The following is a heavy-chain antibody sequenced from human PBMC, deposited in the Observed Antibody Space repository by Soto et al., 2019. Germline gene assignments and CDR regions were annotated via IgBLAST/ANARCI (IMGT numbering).Heavy chain of an antibody. CDR1: GFTFSSYG. CDR3: ATLYCSGGSCRIKQGYYFDY. D-gene: IGHD2-15*01. CDR2: ISYDGSNK. Sequence: SLRLSCAASGFTFSSYGMHWVRQAPGKGLEWVAVISYDGSNKYYADSVKGRFTISRDNSKNTLYLQMNSLRAEDTAVYYCATLYCSGGSCRIKQGYYFDYWGQGTLVTVSS. V-gene: IGHV3-30*03. J-gene: IGHJ4*02.